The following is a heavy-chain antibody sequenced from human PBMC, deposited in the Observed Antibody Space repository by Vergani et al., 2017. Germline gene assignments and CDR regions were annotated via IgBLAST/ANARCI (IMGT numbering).Heavy chain of an antibody. V-gene: IGHV3-23*01. CDR3: AKYPQTYYYGSGSYYTTPKYYFDS. CDR2: ISGSGGST. Sequence: EVQLLESGGGLVQPGGSLRLSCAASGFTFSSYAMSWVRQAPGKGLEWVSAISGSGGSTYYADSVNGRFTISRENSKNTRYLQMNSLIAEETAVYYCAKYPQTYYYGSGSYYTTPKYYFDSWGQGTLVTVSS. CDR1: GFTFSSYA. D-gene: IGHD3-10*01. J-gene: IGHJ4*02.